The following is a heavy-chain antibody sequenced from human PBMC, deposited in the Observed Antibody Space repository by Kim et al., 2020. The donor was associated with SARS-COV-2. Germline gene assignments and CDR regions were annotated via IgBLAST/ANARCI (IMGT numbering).Heavy chain of an antibody. D-gene: IGHD3-22*01. CDR3: AKGGTYYYDSSGYPTFDY. V-gene: IGHV3-30*18. CDR2: ISYDGSNE. Sequence: GGSLRLSCAASGFTFSSYGMHWVRQAPGKGLEWVAVISYDGSNEYYADSVKGRFTISRDNSKNTLYLQMNSLRAEDTAVYYCAKGGTYYYDSSGYPTFDYWGQGTLVTVSS. CDR1: GFTFSSYG. J-gene: IGHJ4*02.